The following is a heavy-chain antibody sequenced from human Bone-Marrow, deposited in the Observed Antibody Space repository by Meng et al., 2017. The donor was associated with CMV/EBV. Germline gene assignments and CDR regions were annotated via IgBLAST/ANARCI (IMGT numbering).Heavy chain of an antibody. CDR2: ISSSGSTI. Sequence: GESLKISCAASGFTFSDYYMSWIRQAPGKGLEWVSYISSSGSTIYYADSVKGRFTISRDNAKNSLYLQMNSLRDEDTAVYYCARVSASGSSIDFWGQGALVTVSS. D-gene: IGHD1-26*01. CDR1: GFTFSDYY. CDR3: ARVSASGSSIDF. V-gene: IGHV3-11*04. J-gene: IGHJ4*02.